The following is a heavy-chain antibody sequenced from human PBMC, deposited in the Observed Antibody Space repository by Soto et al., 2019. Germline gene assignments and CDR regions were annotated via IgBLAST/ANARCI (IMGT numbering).Heavy chain of an antibody. CDR2: IIPIFGTA. V-gene: IGHV1-69*01. D-gene: IGHD3-22*01. Sequence: SVKGSCKASGGTFSSYAISWVRQAPGQGLEWMGGIIPIFGTANYAQKFQGRVTITADESTSTAYMELSSLRSDDTAVYYCGCGGYYGPFDYWGQGTLVTVSS. CDR3: GCGGYYGPFDY. J-gene: IGHJ4*02. CDR1: GGTFSSYA.